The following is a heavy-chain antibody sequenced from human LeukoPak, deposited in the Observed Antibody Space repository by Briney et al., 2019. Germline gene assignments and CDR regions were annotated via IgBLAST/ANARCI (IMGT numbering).Heavy chain of an antibody. CDR3: ARATIFGVVIDY. J-gene: IGHJ4*02. CDR2: IYTSGST. V-gene: IGHV4-61*02. Sequence: SETLSLTCTVSGCSISSCSYHWSWIRQPAGKGLEWIGRIYTSGSTNYNPSLKSRVTISVDTSNNQFSLKLSSVTAADTAVYYCARATIFGVVIDYWGQGTPVTVSS. CDR1: GCSISSCSYH. D-gene: IGHD3-3*01.